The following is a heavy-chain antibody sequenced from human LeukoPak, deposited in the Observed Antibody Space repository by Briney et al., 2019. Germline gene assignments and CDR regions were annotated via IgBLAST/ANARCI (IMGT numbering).Heavy chain of an antibody. D-gene: IGHD3-3*01. Sequence: SETLSLTCTVSGGSISSYYWSWIRQPPGKGLEWIGYIYYSGSTNYNPSLKSRVTISVDTSENQFSLKLSSVTAADTAVYYCARDHQPYDFWAGPSNWGQGTLVTVSS. CDR1: GGSISSYY. J-gene: IGHJ4*02. CDR2: IYYSGST. V-gene: IGHV4-59*01. CDR3: ARDHQPYDFWAGPSN.